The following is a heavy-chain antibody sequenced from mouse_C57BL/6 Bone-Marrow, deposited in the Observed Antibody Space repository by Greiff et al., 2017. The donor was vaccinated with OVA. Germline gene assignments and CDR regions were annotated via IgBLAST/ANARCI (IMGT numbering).Heavy chain of an antibody. J-gene: IGHJ4*01. CDR3: ARTPIYCYGMDY. V-gene: IGHV1-54*01. CDR1: GYAFTNYL. D-gene: IGHD1-1*01. CDR2: INPGSGGT. Sequence: VQLQESGAELVRPGTSVKVSCKASGYAFTNYLIEWVKQRPGQGLEWIGVINPGSGGTNYNEKFKGKATLTADKSSSTAYMQLSSLTADDAAVYFCARTPIYCYGMDYWGQGTSVTVSS.